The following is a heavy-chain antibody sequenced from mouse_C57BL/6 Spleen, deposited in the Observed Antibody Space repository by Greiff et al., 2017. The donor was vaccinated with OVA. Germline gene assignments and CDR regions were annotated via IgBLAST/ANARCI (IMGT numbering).Heavy chain of an antibody. J-gene: IGHJ3*01. CDR2: FYPGSGSI. Sequence: VQGVESGAELVKPGASVKLSCKASGYTFTEYTIHWVKQRSGQGLEWIGWFYPGSGSIKYNEKFKDKATLTADKSSSTVYMELSRLTSEDSAVYFCASQAYYSNYYLFAYWGQGTLVTVSA. CDR1: GYTFTEYT. V-gene: IGHV1-62-2*01. D-gene: IGHD2-5*01. CDR3: ASQAYYSNYYLFAY.